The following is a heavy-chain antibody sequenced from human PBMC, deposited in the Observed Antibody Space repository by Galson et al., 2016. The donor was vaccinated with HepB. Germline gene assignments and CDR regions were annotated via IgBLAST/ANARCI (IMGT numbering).Heavy chain of an antibody. CDR3: ARTNSGSFPWLDP. Sequence: SLRLSCAASGFIMRSYGMNWVRQAPGKGLEWVSGINVSAVITHYADSVKGRFTISRDNSKNTLYLQMNSLRAADTAVYYCARTNSGSFPWLDPWGQGTLVTVSS. CDR1: GFIMRSYG. D-gene: IGHD1-26*01. V-gene: IGHV3-23*01. CDR2: INVSAVIT. J-gene: IGHJ5*02.